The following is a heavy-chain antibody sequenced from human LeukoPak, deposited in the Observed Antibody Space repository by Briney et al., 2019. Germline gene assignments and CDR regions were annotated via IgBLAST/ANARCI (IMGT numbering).Heavy chain of an antibody. J-gene: IGHJ4*02. CDR3: ARNRSPDYYGSGSYPIDY. CDR1: GGSFSGYY. D-gene: IGHD3-10*01. Sequence: SETLSLTCAVSGGSFSGYYWSWIRQPPGKGLEWIGEINHSGTTNYNPSLKSRVTISVDKSKNQFSLKLSSVTAADTAVYYCARNRSPDYYGSGSYPIDYWGQGTLVTVSS. CDR2: INHSGTT. V-gene: IGHV4-34*01.